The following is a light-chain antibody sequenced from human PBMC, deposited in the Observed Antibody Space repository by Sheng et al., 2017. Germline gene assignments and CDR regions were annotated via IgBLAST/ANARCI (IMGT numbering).Light chain of an antibody. J-gene: IGKJ2*03. CDR2: LGS. CDR1: HNLLHSNGYNY. Sequence: DIVMTQSPLSLPVTPGESASISCRSSHNLLHSNGYNYLDWYLQKPGQSPQLLIYLGSNRASGVPDRFRGSGSGTDFTLKISRVDAEDVGIYFCMQALQTPYSFGRGTKLEIK. CDR3: MQALQTPYS. V-gene: IGKV2-28*01.